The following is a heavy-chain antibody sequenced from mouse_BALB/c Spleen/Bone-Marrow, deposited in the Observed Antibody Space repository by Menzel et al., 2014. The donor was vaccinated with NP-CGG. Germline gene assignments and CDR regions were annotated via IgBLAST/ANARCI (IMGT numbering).Heavy chain of an antibody. Sequence: VQRVESGAELARPGASVKLSCKASGYTFTSYWMQWVKQRPGQGLEWIGAIYPGDGDTRYTQKFKGKATLTADKSSSTAYMQLSSLASEDSAVYYCAKEGRGAYWGQGTLVTVSA. CDR2: IYPGDGDT. D-gene: IGHD3-3*01. CDR3: AKEGRGAY. V-gene: IGHV1-87*01. CDR1: GYTFTSYW. J-gene: IGHJ3*01.